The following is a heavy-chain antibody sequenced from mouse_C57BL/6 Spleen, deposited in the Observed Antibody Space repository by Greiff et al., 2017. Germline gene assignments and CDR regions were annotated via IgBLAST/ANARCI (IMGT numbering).Heavy chain of an antibody. V-gene: IGHV2-2*01. CDR3: AINYGCTRYWYFDV. Sequence: QVQLQQSGPGLVQPSQSLSITCTVSGFSLTSYGVHWVRQSPGKGLEWLGVLWSGGSTDDNAAFISRLSIRKDNSKSQVFFKMNSLQADDTAIYYCAINYGCTRYWYFDVWGTGTTVTVSS. D-gene: IGHD1-1*01. CDR2: LWSGGST. J-gene: IGHJ1*03. CDR1: GFSLTSYG.